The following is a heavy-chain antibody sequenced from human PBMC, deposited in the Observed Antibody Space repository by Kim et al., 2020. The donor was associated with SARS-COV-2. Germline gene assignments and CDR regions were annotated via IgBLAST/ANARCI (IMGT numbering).Heavy chain of an antibody. J-gene: IGHJ3*02. V-gene: IGHV4-39*01. D-gene: IGHD4-17*01. CDR1: GGSISSSSYY. Sequence: SETLSLTCTVSGGSISSSSYYWGWIRQPPGKGLEWIGSIYYSGSTYYNPSLKSRVTISVDTSKNQFSLKLSSVTAADTAVYYCARHSEDDYGGQAAFDIWGQRAMVTISS. CDR3: ARHSEDDYGGQAAFDI. CDR2: IYYSGST.